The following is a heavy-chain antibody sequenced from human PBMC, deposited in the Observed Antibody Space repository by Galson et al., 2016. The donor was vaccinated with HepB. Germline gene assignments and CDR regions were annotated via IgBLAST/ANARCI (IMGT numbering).Heavy chain of an antibody. Sequence: SLRLSCAASGFTISNYALHWVRQAPGKGLEWVALMSFDETINYYADSVKGRFTICRDNSKNTLYLQMNSLRAEETAMFYCARALFAYYLNAFDIWGQGTMVTGSS. J-gene: IGHJ3*02. CDR1: GFTISNYA. CDR2: MSFDETIN. CDR3: ARALFAYYLNAFDI. D-gene: IGHD1-26*01. V-gene: IGHV3-30*04.